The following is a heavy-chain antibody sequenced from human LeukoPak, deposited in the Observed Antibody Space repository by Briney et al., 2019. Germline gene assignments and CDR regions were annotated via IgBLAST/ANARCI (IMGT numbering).Heavy chain of an antibody. V-gene: IGHV3-48*03. CDR2: ISSSGSTI. Sequence: GGSLRLSCSASGFTFSSYAMNWVRQAPGKGLEWVSYISSSGSTIYYADSVKGRFTISRDNAKNSLYLQMNSLRAEDTAVYYCARVEISSGWYVGATLDYWGQGTLVTVSS. CDR3: ARVEISSGWYVGATLDY. CDR1: GFTFSSYA. J-gene: IGHJ4*02. D-gene: IGHD6-19*01.